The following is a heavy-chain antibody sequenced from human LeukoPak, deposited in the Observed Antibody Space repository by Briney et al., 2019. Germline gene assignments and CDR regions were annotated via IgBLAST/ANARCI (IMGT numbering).Heavy chain of an antibody. Sequence: GASVKVSFKASGYTFTNYYMHWVRQAPGQGLEWMGILNPGGDSTNYAQKFQGRVTMTRDMSTSTVYMELSSLRSEDTAVYYCARDIGSSWYEYYYYYMDVWGKGTTVTVSS. CDR1: GYTFTNYY. CDR3: ARDIGSSWYEYYYYYMDV. J-gene: IGHJ6*03. CDR2: LNPGGDST. D-gene: IGHD6-13*01. V-gene: IGHV1-46*01.